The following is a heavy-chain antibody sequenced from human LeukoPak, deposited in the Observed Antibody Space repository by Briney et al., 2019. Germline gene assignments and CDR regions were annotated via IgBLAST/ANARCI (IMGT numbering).Heavy chain of an antibody. CDR1: GGTFSSYA. CDR2: IIPIFGTA. V-gene: IGHV1-69*13. Sequence: SVKVSCKASGGTFSSYAISWVRQAPEQGLEWMGGIIPIFGTANYAQKFQGRVTITADESTSTAYMELSSLRSEDTAVYYCARDHLAYYDSSGYCPFDYWGQGTLVTVSS. J-gene: IGHJ4*02. D-gene: IGHD3-22*01. CDR3: ARDHLAYYDSSGYCPFDY.